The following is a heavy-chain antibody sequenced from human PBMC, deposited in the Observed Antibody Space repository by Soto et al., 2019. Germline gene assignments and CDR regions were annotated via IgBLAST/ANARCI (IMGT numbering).Heavy chain of an antibody. CDR1: GGSFSGYY. D-gene: IGHD3-9*01. CDR2: INHSGST. Sequence: QVQLQQWGAGLLKPSETLSLTCAVYGGSFSGYYWSWIRQPPGKGLEWIGEINHSGSTNYNPSLKRRVTISVDTSKNQFSLKLSSVTAADTAVYYCARVPLYDILTAPPAGYFQHWGQGTLVTVSS. CDR3: ARVPLYDILTAPPAGYFQH. J-gene: IGHJ1*01. V-gene: IGHV4-34*01.